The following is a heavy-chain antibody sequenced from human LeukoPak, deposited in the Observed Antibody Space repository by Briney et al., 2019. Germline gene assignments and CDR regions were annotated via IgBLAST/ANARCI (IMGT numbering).Heavy chain of an antibody. CDR1: GFTFSSYA. CDR2: ISYDGSNK. D-gene: IGHD3-10*01. V-gene: IGHV3-30*14. J-gene: IGHJ6*02. CDR3: ARDTTHGSGSFPKYYYYGLDV. Sequence: GGSLRLSCAASGFTFSSYAMHWVRQAPGKGLEWVAVISYDGSNKYYADSVKGRFTISRDNSKNTLYLQMNSLRAEDTAVYYCARDTTHGSGSFPKYYYYGLDVWGQGTTVTVSS.